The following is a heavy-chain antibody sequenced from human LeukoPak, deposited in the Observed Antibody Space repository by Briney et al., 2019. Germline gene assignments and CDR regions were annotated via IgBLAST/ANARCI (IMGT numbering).Heavy chain of an antibody. CDR3: ARGLFYYYYGMDV. J-gene: IGHJ6*02. D-gene: IGHD3-22*01. Sequence: SETLSLTCTVSGVSVSSASYYWSWIRQPPGKGLEWIGEINHSGSTNYNPSLKSRVTISVDTSKNQFSLKLSSVTAADTAVYYCARGLFYYYYGMDVWGQGTTVTVSS. V-gene: IGHV4-39*07. CDR1: GVSVSSASYY. CDR2: INHSGST.